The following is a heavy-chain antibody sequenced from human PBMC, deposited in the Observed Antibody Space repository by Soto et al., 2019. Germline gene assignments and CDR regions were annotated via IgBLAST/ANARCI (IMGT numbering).Heavy chain of an antibody. V-gene: IGHV6-1*01. CDR2: TYYRSRWYN. CDR1: GDSVSSNSAA. D-gene: IGHD1-7*01. CDR3: AGTTSHQWYYMDV. Sequence: PSQTLSLTCAISGDSVSSNSAAWNWIRQSPSRGLEWLGRTYYRSRWYNDYAESVRSRITDNPDTSKNQFSLQLTSVTPEDTAVYYCAGTTSHQWYYMDVWGKGTTVTVSS. J-gene: IGHJ6*03.